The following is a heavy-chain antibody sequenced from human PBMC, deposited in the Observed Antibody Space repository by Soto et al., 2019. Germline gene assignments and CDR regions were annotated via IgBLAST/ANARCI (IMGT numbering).Heavy chain of an antibody. CDR1: GDSISSGGYY. V-gene: IGHV4-31*03. J-gene: IGHJ5*02. CDR2: IFYSGSS. Sequence: QVQLQESGPGLVKPSQTLSLTCTVSGDSISSGGYYWSWIRQHPGKGLEWIGYIFYSGSSYYNPSLKGRPTISVDTSKNPFSLKLSSVTAADTAVYYCARYYGEYNEFDPWGQGTLVTVSS. D-gene: IGHD4-17*01. CDR3: ARYYGEYNEFDP.